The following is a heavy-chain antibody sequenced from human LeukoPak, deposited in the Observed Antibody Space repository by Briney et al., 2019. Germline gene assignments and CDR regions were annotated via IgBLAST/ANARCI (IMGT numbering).Heavy chain of an antibody. D-gene: IGHD3-10*01. Sequence: GGSLRLSCAASGFTLSRYALSWVRQAPGKGLEWVSGITGSGGSTYYAESVKGRFTISRDNSKNTLYMQMNSLRAEDTAVYYCAKDHKLGYYYGSGSYYPYYFDYWGQGTLVTVSS. CDR1: GFTLSRYA. V-gene: IGHV3-23*01. CDR3: AKDHKLGYYYGSGSYYPYYFDY. J-gene: IGHJ4*02. CDR2: ITGSGGST.